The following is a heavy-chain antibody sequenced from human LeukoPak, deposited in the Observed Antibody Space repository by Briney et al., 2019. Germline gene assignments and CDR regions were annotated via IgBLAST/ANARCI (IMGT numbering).Heavy chain of an antibody. D-gene: IGHD3-10*01. Sequence: SETLSLTCTVSGGSISSYYWSWIRQPPGKGLEWIGYIYYSGSTNYNPSLKSRVTISVDTSKNQFSLKLSSVTAADTAVYYCARDAYGSYIDYWGQGTLVTVSS. CDR3: ARDAYGSYIDY. V-gene: IGHV4-59*01. J-gene: IGHJ4*02. CDR1: GGSISSYY. CDR2: IYYSGST.